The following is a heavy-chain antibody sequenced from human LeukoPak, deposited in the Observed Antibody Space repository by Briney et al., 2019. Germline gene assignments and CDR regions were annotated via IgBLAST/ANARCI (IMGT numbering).Heavy chain of an antibody. CDR2: ISSSSSYT. D-gene: IGHD3-10*01. Sequence: PGGSLRLSCAASGFTFSDYYMSWIRQAPGKGLEWVSYISSSSSYTNYADSVKGRFTISRDNAKNSLYLQIASLRAEDTAVYYCARDFSYGSGSYDYWGQGTLVTVSS. J-gene: IGHJ4*02. CDR1: GFTFSDYY. CDR3: ARDFSYGSGSYDY. V-gene: IGHV3-11*06.